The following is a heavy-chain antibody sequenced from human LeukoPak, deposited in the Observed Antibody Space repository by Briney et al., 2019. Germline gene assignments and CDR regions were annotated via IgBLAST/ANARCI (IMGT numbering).Heavy chain of an antibody. D-gene: IGHD6-13*01. CDR3: ARGVAAAGTTLDY. CDR2: IYSGGTT. Sequence: GGSLRLSCAASGFTVSSSYMTWVRQAPGKGLEWVSVIYSGGTTYYADSVKGRFTISRDNSKNTLYLQMNSLRDEDTAVYYCARGVAAAGTTLDYWDQGTLVTVSS. CDR1: GFTVSSSY. V-gene: IGHV3-66*01. J-gene: IGHJ4*02.